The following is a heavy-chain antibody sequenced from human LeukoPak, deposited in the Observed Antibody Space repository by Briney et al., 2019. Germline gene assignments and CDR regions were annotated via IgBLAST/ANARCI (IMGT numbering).Heavy chain of an antibody. CDR1: GFTFSSYG. Sequence: PGGSLRLSCAASGFTFSSYGMHWVRQAPGKGLDWGAVISYDGSNKYYADSVKGRFTISRDNSKNTLFLQMNSLRAEDTAAYYCAKGSNRGVATIDYWGQGTLVTVSS. D-gene: IGHD5-12*01. J-gene: IGHJ4*02. CDR3: AKGSNRGVATIDY. V-gene: IGHV3-30*18. CDR2: ISYDGSNK.